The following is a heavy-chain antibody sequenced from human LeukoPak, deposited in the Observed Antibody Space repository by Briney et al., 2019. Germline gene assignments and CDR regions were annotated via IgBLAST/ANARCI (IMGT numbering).Heavy chain of an antibody. CDR3: ARGPRAAADDY. J-gene: IGHJ4*02. CDR2: IIPIFGTA. CDR1: GYTFTSYA. V-gene: IGHV1-69*05. D-gene: IGHD6-13*01. Sequence: ASVKVSCKASGYTFTSYAISWVRRAPGQGLEWMGGIIPIFGTANYAQKFQGRVTITTDESTSTAYMELSSLTSEDTGIYYCARGPRAAADDYWGQGTLVTVSS.